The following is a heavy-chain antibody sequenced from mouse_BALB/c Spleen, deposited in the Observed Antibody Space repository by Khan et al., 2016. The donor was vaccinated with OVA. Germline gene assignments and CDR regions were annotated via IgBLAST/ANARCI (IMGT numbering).Heavy chain of an antibody. Sequence: EVQLVESGGDFVRPGGSLKLSCAASGFTFSTYGMSWVRQTPDKRLEWVATINTGGAYTYYPDSVKGRFTISRDTAKHTLYLQLSSLKSEDTAIYYCARLADYYNSGGFAYWGQGTLVTVSA. D-gene: IGHD1-1*01. V-gene: IGHV5-6*01. CDR3: ARLADYYNSGGFAY. CDR2: INTGGAYT. J-gene: IGHJ3*01. CDR1: GFTFSTYG.